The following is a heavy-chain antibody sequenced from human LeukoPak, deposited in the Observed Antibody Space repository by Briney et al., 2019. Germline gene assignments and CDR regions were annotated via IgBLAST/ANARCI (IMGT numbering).Heavy chain of an antibody. J-gene: IGHJ4*02. CDR2: INHSGST. CDR1: GYSISSGYY. D-gene: IGHD6-19*01. CDR3: ARRRGSSGWSNFDY. Sequence: SETLSLTCTVSGYSISSGYYWSWIRQPPGKGLEWIGEINHSGSTNYNPSLKSRVTISVDTSKNQFSLKLSSVTAADTAVYYCARRRGSSGWSNFDYWGQGTLVTVSS. V-gene: IGHV4-38-2*02.